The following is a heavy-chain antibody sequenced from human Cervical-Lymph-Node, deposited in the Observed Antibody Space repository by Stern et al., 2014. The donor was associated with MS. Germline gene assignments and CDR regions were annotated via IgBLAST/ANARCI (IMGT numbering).Heavy chain of an antibody. D-gene: IGHD6-13*01. J-gene: IGHJ3*02. V-gene: IGHV3-9*01. Sequence: EVQLEESGGGLVQPGRSLRLSCAASGFTFAEFGMHWVRQAPGKGLEWVSGINWNSGAIGYADSVKGRFTISRDNAKNSLFLQMTSLRLEDTALYYCAKPNIATGGFDYDAFEIWGQGTMVTVSS. CDR2: INWNSGAI. CDR3: AKPNIATGGFDYDAFEI. CDR1: GFTFAEFG.